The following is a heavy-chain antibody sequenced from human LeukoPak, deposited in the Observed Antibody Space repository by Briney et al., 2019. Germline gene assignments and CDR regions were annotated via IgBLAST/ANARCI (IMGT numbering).Heavy chain of an antibody. CDR2: TYYMSKWYA. J-gene: IGHJ3*02. CDR1: GDSVSTNSAA. CDR3: ARSMLIVVAGVFDI. Sequence: SQTLSLTCALSGDSVSTNSAAWSWIRQSPSRGLEWLGRTYYMSKWYADYAVSVRSRITINPHTSKNQFSLHLKSVIPEDTSVYYCARSMLIVVAGVFDIWGQGTTVTVSS. V-gene: IGHV6-1*01. D-gene: IGHD3-22*01.